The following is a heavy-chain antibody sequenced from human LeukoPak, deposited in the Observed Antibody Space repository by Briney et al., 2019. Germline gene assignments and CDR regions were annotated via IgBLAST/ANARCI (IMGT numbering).Heavy chain of an antibody. CDR2: IIPIFGTA. D-gene: IGHD6-13*01. J-gene: IGHJ5*02. Sequence: ASVKVSCKASGGTFSSYAISWVRQAPGQGLEWMGGIIPIFGTANYAQKFQGRVTITTDESTSTAYMELSSLRSEDTAVYYCARDLSNISSCFNWFDPWGQGTLVTVSS. CDR1: GGTFSSYA. CDR3: ARDLSNISSCFNWFDP. V-gene: IGHV1-69*05.